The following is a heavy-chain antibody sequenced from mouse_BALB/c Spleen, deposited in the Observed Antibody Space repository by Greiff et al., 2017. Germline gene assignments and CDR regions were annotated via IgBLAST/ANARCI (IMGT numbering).Heavy chain of an antibody. CDR1: GFTFSSYN. J-gene: IGHJ4*01. CDR3: TRDGIYYDYDDGSSYAMDY. D-gene: IGHD2-4*01. V-gene: IGHV5-6-4*01. Sequence: DVMLVESGGGLVKPGGSLKLSCAASGFTFSSYNMSWVRQTPEKRLEWVATISSGGSYTYYPDSVKGRFTISRDNAKNTLYLQMSSLKSEDTAMYYCTRDGIYYDYDDGSSYAMDYWGQGTSVTVSS. CDR2: ISSGGSYT.